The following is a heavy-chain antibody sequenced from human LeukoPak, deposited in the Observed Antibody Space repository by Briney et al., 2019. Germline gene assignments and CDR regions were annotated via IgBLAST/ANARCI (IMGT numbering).Heavy chain of an antibody. V-gene: IGHV7-4-1*02. CDR2: INTNTGNP. CDR3: ARGSCGFGVVIIQGPY. J-gene: IGHJ4*02. Sequence: ASVKVSCKASGYTFTSYAMNWVRQAPGQGLEWMGWINTNTGNPTYAQGFTGRFVFSLDTSVSTAYLQISSLKAEDTAVYYCARGSCGFGVVIIQGPYWGQGTLVTVSS. CDR1: GYTFTSYA. D-gene: IGHD3-3*01.